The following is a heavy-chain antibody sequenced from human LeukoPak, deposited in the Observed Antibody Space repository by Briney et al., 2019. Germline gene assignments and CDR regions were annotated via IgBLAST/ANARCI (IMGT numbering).Heavy chain of an antibody. CDR1: GFPFSSYA. Sequence: GGSLRLSCAASGFPFSSYAMHWVRQAPGKGLEWVAIISYDGSNKYYADSVKGRFSISRDNSKNTLYLQMNSLRAEDTAVYYCTRDSRMSSSSYLDYWGQGTLVTVSS. CDR3: TRDSRMSSSSYLDY. V-gene: IGHV3-30*04. CDR2: ISYDGSNK. D-gene: IGHD6-6*01. J-gene: IGHJ4*02.